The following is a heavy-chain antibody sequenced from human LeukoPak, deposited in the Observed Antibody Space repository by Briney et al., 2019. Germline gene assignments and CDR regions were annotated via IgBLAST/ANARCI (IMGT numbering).Heavy chain of an antibody. J-gene: IGHJ3*02. Sequence: GSLRLSCAASGFTVSSNYMSWVRQAPGKGLEWVSVIYSGGSTYYADSVKGRVTVSRDNSKNTVYLEMNSLRAEDTDVDYCARAPFTYVSSGDSFDTGGKGTMAPVSS. CDR1: GFTVSSNY. CDR3: ARAPFTYVSSGDSFDT. V-gene: IGHV3-66*01. D-gene: IGHD3-22*01. CDR2: IYSGGST.